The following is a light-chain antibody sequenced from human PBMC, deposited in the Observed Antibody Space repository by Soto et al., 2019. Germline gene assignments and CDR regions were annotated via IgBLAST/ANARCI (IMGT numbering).Light chain of an antibody. Sequence: DVQMTQSPSSLSASVGDRVTITCRASLSISTYLNWYQVVPGKPPRLLIYAASTLQSGVPSRFSGSGSGTDFTLTISSLQPDDFATYYCQQTYSPPPYTFGQGTNLEIK. J-gene: IGKJ2*01. V-gene: IGKV1-39*01. CDR3: QQTYSPPPYT. CDR2: AAS. CDR1: LSISTY.